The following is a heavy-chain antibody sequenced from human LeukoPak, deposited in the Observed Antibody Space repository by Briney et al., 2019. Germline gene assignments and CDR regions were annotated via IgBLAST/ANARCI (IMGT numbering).Heavy chain of an antibody. CDR1: GFTFSSYA. CDR2: ISGSTGNT. V-gene: IGHV3-23*01. D-gene: IGHD3-22*01. J-gene: IGHJ3*02. Sequence: PGGSLRLSCAASGFTFSSYAMSWVRQAPGKGLEWVSAISGSTGNTYYADSVKGRFTISRDNSKNTVYLQMNSLRAEDTAVYYCAKDPPYYYDSSGYGGGAFDIWGQGTMVTVS. CDR3: AKDPPYYYDSSGYGGGAFDI.